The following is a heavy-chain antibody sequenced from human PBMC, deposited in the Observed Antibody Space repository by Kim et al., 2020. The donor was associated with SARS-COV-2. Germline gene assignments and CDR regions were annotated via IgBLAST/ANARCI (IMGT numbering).Heavy chain of an antibody. CDR2: IKQDGSEN. CDR3: ARGHHSLDV. D-gene: IGHD4-4*01. Sequence: GGGRRLSCAGSGVTSSEWWMSWVRQAPGKGLEWVTYIKQDGSENYYADSVKGRFIISRDNARNSLFLQMNSLRAEDTAVYYCARGHHSLDVWGQGTTVIVSS. J-gene: IGHJ6*02. CDR1: GVTSSEWW. V-gene: IGHV3-7*03.